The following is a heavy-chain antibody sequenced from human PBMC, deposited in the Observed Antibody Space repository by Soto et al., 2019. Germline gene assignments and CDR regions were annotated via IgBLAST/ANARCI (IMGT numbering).Heavy chain of an antibody. CDR2: IYPGDSDT. CDR1: GYSFTSYW. J-gene: IGHJ3*02. CDR3: ARPRPSDFWSAYSDAFDI. D-gene: IGHD3-3*01. Sequence: EVQLVQSGAEVKKPGESLKISCKGSGYSFTSYWIGWVRQMPGKGLEWRGIIYPGDSDTRYSPSFQGQVTISADKSISTAYLQWSSLKASDTAMYYCARPRPSDFWSAYSDAFDIWGQGTMVTVSS. V-gene: IGHV5-51*01.